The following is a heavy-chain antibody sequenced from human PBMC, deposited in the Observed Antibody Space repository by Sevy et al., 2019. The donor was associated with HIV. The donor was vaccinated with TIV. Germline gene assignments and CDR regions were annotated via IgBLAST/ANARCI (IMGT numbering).Heavy chain of an antibody. CDR2: INPSGGST. V-gene: IGHV1-46*01. Sequence: ASVKVSCKASGYTFTSYYMHWVRQAPGQGLEWMGIINPSGGSTSYAQKFQGRVTMTRDTSTSTVYMELSSLRSEDTAVYYCARVALLCSRTSCYGDYYYYGMDVWGQGTTVTVSS. D-gene: IGHD2-2*01. CDR3: ARVALLCSRTSCYGDYYYYGMDV. J-gene: IGHJ6*02. CDR1: GYTFTSYY.